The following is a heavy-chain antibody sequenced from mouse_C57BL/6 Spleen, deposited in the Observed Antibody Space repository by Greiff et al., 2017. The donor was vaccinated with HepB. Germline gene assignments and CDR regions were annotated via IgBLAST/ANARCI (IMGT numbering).Heavy chain of an antibody. D-gene: IGHD2-4*01. CDR2: ISYDGSN. Sequence: EVKLQESGPGLVKPSQSLSLTCSVTGYSITSGYYWNWIRQFPGNKLEWMGYISYDGSNNYNPSLKNRISITRDTPKNQFFLKLNSVTTEDTATYYCANYDYGDYFDYWGQGTTLTVSS. CDR3: ANYDYGDYFDY. CDR1: GYSITSGYY. J-gene: IGHJ2*01. V-gene: IGHV3-6*01.